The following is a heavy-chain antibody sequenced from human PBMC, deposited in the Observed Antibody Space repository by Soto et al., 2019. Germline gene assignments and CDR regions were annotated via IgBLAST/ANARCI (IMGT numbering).Heavy chain of an antibody. V-gene: IGHV1-18*01. CDR3: AREGAAAGIQAGTDAFDI. D-gene: IGHD6-13*01. CDR1: GYTFTSYG. CDR2: ISAYNGNT. Sequence: ASVKVSCKASGYTFTSYGISWVRQAPGQGLEWMGWISAYNGNTNYAQKLQGRVTMTTDTSTSTAYMELRSLRSDDTAVYYCAREGAAAGIQAGTDAFDIWGQGTMVTVSS. J-gene: IGHJ3*02.